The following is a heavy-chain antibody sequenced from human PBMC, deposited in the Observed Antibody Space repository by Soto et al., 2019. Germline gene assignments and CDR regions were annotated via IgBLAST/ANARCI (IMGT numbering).Heavy chain of an antibody. CDR1: GGSISSGGYS. D-gene: IGHD3-3*01. Sequence: SETLSLTCAVSGGSISSGGYSWSWIRQPPXKGLEWIGYIYHSGSTYYNPSLKSRVTISVDRSKNQFSLKLSSVTAADTAVYYCARVLDYDFWSGYYIGNAFDIWGQGTMVTVSS. CDR3: ARVLDYDFWSGYYIGNAFDI. J-gene: IGHJ3*02. CDR2: IYHSGST. V-gene: IGHV4-30-2*01.